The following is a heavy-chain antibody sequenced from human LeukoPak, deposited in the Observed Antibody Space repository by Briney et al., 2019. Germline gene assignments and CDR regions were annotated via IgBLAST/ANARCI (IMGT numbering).Heavy chain of an antibody. Sequence: GGSLGLSCAASGFTFSSYAMSWVRQAPGKGLEWVSAISGSGGSTYYADSVKGRFTISRDNSKNTLYLQMNSLRAEDTAVYYCAKGLKSGYTYGPFDYWGQGTLVTVSS. V-gene: IGHV3-23*01. CDR2: ISGSGGST. D-gene: IGHD5-18*01. J-gene: IGHJ4*02. CDR1: GFTFSSYA. CDR3: AKGLKSGYTYGPFDY.